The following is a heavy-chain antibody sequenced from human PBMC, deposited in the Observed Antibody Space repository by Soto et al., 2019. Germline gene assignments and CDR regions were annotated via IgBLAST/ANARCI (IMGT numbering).Heavy chain of an antibody. CDR3: AKVSPLYYYDSSGLPDY. CDR2: ISGSGGST. Sequence: EVQLLESGGGLVQPGGSLRLSCAASGFTFSSYAMSWVRQAPGKGLEWVSAISGSGGSTYYADSVEGRFTISRDNSKNTLYLQMNSLRAEDTAVYYCAKVSPLYYYDSSGLPDYWGQGTLVTVSS. CDR1: GFTFSSYA. V-gene: IGHV3-23*01. J-gene: IGHJ4*02. D-gene: IGHD3-22*01.